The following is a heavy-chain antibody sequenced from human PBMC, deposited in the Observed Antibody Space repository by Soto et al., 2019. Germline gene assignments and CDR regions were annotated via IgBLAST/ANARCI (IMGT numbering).Heavy chain of an antibody. CDR2: ISPSSGGT. D-gene: IGHD6-13*01. CDR1: GYTFTSYY. J-gene: IGHJ3*01. V-gene: IGHV1-46*03. Sequence: QVQLVQSGAEVKKPGASVRVSCKASGYTFTSYYIHWVRQAPGHGPEWMGMISPSSGGTDYAQKVQGRVTMTRDTSTSTVYMELSSLRSEDTAVYYCTRSIITTAGTDAFDLWGQGPLVTVSS. CDR3: TRSIITTAGTDAFDL.